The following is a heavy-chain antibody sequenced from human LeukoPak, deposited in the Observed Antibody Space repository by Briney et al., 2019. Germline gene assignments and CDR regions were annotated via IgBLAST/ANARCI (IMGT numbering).Heavy chain of an antibody. J-gene: IGHJ4*02. CDR1: GYTFTSYS. Sequence: ASVKVSCKASGYTFTSYSFSWVRQAPGQGLEWMGWISAYNGNTNYAQKLQGRVTMTTDTSTSTAYMELRTLISDDTAVYYCGRRIVEMASDYFDYWGQGTLVTVSS. V-gene: IGHV1-18*01. D-gene: IGHD5-24*01. CDR3: GRRIVEMASDYFDY. CDR2: ISAYNGNT.